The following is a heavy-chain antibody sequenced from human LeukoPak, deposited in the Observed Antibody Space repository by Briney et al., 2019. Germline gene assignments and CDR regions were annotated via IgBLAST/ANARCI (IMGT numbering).Heavy chain of an antibody. V-gene: IGHV1-2*02. D-gene: IGHD3-22*01. CDR3: ATYEPTNNYDRSGYGNAFDI. J-gene: IGHJ3*02. CDR1: GYTFTGYS. CDR2: INPDSGGT. Sequence: ASVKVSCKTSGYTFTGYSMHWVRQAPGQGLEWMGWINPDSGGTYYAQKFQGRVTMTRDTSIRTAYMELSRLRSDDTAVYYSATYEPTNNYDRSGYGNAFDIWGQGTMVTVSS.